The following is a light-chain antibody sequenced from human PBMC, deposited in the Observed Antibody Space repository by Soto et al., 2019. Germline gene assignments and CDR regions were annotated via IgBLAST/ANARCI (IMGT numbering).Light chain of an antibody. Sequence: IQMTQSPSSLSASVGDRVTITCQASQDISNYLNWYQQKPGKAPKLLIYDASNMETGVPSRFSGCGTGTDLTFTISSLQPEDIATYYCQQYDNLFTFGPGTKVDIK. V-gene: IGKV1-33*01. CDR3: QQYDNLFT. CDR1: QDISNY. CDR2: DAS. J-gene: IGKJ3*01.